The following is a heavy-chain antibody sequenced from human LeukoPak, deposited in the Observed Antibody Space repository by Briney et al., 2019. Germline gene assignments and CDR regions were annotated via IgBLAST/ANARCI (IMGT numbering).Heavy chain of an antibody. CDR2: IKRKISGGST. CDR1: GFTLSNAW. V-gene: IGHV3-15*01. CDR3: TTDGPYYYGSGTKTDAFDL. D-gene: IGHD3-10*01. Sequence: PGGSLGLSCAASGFTLSNAWMYCVREAPGKGLEWEGRIKRKISGGSTDYAARVKGRFTISRDESKNTLYLQMNSLKTEDKAVYYCTTDGPYYYGSGTKTDAFDLWGQGTMVTVSS. J-gene: IGHJ3*01.